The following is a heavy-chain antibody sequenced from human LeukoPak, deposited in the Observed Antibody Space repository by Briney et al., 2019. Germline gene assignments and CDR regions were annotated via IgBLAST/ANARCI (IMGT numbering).Heavy chain of an antibody. V-gene: IGHV1-18*04. CDR3: ARAMGVGYVQLDY. Sequence: ASVKVSCKASGYTFTGYYMHWVRQAPGQGLEWMGWISAYNGNTNYAQKLQGRVTMTTDTSTSTAYMELRSLRSDDTAVYYCARAMGVGYVQLDYWGQGTLVTVSS. J-gene: IGHJ4*02. CDR1: GYTFTGYY. CDR2: ISAYNGNT. D-gene: IGHD5-12*01.